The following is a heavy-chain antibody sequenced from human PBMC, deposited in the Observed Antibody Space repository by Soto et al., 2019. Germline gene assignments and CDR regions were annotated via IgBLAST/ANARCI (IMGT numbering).Heavy chain of an antibody. D-gene: IGHD6-13*01. CDR2: IIPIFGTA. CDR3: ARAVGSSSWYGRNGFDP. Sequence: SVKVSCKASGGTFSSYAISWVRQAPGQGLEWMGGIIPIFGTANYAQKFQGRVTITADESTSTAYMELSSLRSEDTAVYYCARAVGSSSWYGRNGFDPWGQGTLVTVSS. CDR1: GGTFSSYA. V-gene: IGHV1-69*13. J-gene: IGHJ5*02.